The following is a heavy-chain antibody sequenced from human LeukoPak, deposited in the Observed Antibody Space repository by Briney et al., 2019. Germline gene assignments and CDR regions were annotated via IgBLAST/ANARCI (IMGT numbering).Heavy chain of an antibody. CDR1: GGSISSYY. CDR3: ARHNPLGISWFDP. D-gene: IGHD7-27*01. J-gene: IGHJ5*02. Sequence: SETLSLTCTVSGGSISSYYWSWIRQPPGKGLEWIGYIYYSGSTNYNPSLKSRVTMSVDTSKNQFPLKLSSVTAADTAVYYCARHNPLGISWFDPWGQGTLVTVSS. CDR2: IYYSGST. V-gene: IGHV4-59*08.